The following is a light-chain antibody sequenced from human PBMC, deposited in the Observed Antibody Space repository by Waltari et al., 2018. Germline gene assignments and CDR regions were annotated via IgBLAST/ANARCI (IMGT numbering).Light chain of an antibody. V-gene: IGLV4-69*01. CDR2: LNSDGSP. CDR1: GGHSSYA. J-gene: IGLJ3*02. Sequence: QPVLTQSPSVSASLGASVKLTCTLSGGHSSYAIAWHPQPPEKGPRFLRKLNSDGSPNKGDGVPGRFSGASTGAERYLTISSLQSEDEADYYCQTCGTGTVVFGGGTKLTVL. CDR3: QTCGTGTVV.